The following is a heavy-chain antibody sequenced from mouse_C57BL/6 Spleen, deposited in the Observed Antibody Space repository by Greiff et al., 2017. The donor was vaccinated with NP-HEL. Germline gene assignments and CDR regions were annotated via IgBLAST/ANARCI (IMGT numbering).Heavy chain of an antibody. J-gene: IGHJ1*03. V-gene: IGHV1-53*01. CDR1: GYTFTSYW. Sequence: VKLVESGTELVKPGASVKLSCKASGYTFTSYWMHWVKQRPGQGLEWIGNINPSNGGTNYNEKFKSKATLTVDKSSSTAYMQLSSLTSEDSAVYYCARIYYGSLDWYFDVWGTGTTVTVSS. CDR3: ARIYYGSLDWYFDV. CDR2: INPSNGGT. D-gene: IGHD1-1*01.